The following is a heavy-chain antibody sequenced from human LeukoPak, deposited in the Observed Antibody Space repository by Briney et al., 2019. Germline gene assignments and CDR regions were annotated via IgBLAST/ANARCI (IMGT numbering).Heavy chain of an antibody. D-gene: IGHD6-6*01. V-gene: IGHV1-69*04. CDR1: GGTFSSYA. CDR3: ARLGHSSSSYYYYMDV. CDR2: IIPILGIA. Sequence: SVKVSCKASGGTFSSYAISWVRQAPGQGLEWMGRIIPILGIANYAQKFQGRVTITTDESTSTAYMELSSLRSEDTAVYYCARLGHSSSSYYYYMDVWGKGTTVTVSS. J-gene: IGHJ6*03.